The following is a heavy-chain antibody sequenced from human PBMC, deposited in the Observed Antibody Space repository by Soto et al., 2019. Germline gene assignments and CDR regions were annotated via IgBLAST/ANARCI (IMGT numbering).Heavy chain of an antibody. J-gene: IGHJ4*02. D-gene: IGHD2-8*01. Sequence: EVQLLESGGDWVQPGGSLRLSCAASGFTLSLFAMSWVRQAPGKGLEWVSGIVGSRSDAGSSTYYGDSVRGRFTISRDTSKNTLYLQMNSLRAEDAAVYYCAKSTDRRVSPANGGLHYWGRGTLVTVSS. CDR2: IVGSRSDAGSST. CDR1: GFTLSLFA. V-gene: IGHV3-23*01. CDR3: AKSTDRRVSPANGGLHY.